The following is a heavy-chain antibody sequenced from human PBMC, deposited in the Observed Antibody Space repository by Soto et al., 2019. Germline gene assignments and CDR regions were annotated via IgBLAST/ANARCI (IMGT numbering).Heavy chain of an antibody. J-gene: IGHJ4*02. D-gene: IGHD2-2*01. CDR3: AKFSGGYCSSTSCYGDFDY. Sequence: GGSLRLSCAASGFTFSSYAMSWVRQAPGKGLEWVSAFSGSGGSTYYADSVKGRFTISRDNSKNTLYLQMNSLRAEDTAVYYCAKFSGGYCSSTSCYGDFDYWGQGTLVTVSS. V-gene: IGHV3-23*01. CDR1: GFTFSSYA. CDR2: FSGSGGST.